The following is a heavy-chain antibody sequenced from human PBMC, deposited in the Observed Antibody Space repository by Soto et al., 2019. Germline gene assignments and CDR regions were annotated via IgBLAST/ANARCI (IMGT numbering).Heavy chain of an antibody. V-gene: IGHV3-21*04. D-gene: IGHD3-10*01. CDR2: ISSTTNYI. J-gene: IGHJ4*02. CDR1: GFTFTRFS. CDR3: AQGPRITYFAS. Sequence: PGGSLRLSCAASGFTFTRFSMNWVRQAPGKGLEWVSSISSTTNYIYYGDSMKGRFTISRDNSKNTLFLQMNGLRPEDTAVYYCAQGPRITYFASWGQGTLVTVPQ.